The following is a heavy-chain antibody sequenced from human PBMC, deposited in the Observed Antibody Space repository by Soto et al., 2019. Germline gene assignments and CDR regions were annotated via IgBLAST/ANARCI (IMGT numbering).Heavy chain of an antibody. V-gene: IGHV3-30*14. Sequence: QVQLVESRGGVVQPGRSLRLSCAASGFTFSSYAFHWVRQAPGKGLEWVAVISYDGSNKYDADSVKGRFTISRDNSKNTLYLQMNSGRAEDTAVFYCAKGLGGFDDDYNYFDYWVQGTLVTVSS. CDR2: ISYDGSNK. CDR1: GFTFSSYA. CDR3: AKGLGGFDDDYNYFDY. D-gene: IGHD4-17*01. J-gene: IGHJ4*02.